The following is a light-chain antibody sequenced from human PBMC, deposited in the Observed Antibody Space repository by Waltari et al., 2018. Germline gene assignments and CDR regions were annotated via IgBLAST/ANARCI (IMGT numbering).Light chain of an antibody. CDR1: SSDVGGHNY. CDR2: EVS. Sequence: QSALTQPPSASGSPGQSVTISCTGTSSDVGGHNYVSWYQQHPGKAPNLMIYEVSKRPQGVPERFSGSKSGNTASLTVSGLQAEDEAEYYCSSYTGINNFVVFGGGTKVTVL. V-gene: IGLV2-8*01. J-gene: IGLJ2*01. CDR3: SSYTGINNFVV.